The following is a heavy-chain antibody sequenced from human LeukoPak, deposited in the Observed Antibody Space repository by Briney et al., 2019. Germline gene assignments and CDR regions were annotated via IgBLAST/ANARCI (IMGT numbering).Heavy chain of an antibody. CDR3: ATGIYYYAMDV. D-gene: IGHD2-15*01. CDR2: INKDGSST. CDR1: GFTFSSHW. V-gene: IGHV3-74*01. J-gene: IGHJ6*02. Sequence: GGSLRLSCAASGFTFSSHWMHWVRPAPGKGLVWVSRINKDGSSTSYADTVKGRFTISRDNARNTLYLQMNSLRAEDTAMYYCATGIYYYAMDVWGQGTTVTVSS.